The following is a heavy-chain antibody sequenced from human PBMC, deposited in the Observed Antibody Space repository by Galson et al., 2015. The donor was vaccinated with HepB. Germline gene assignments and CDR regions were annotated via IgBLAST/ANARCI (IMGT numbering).Heavy chain of an antibody. J-gene: IGHJ4*02. CDR2: IYAGGST. CDR3: ARDVYSSGWYNGFDL. D-gene: IGHD6-19*01. V-gene: IGHV3-53*01. Sequence: SLRLSCAASGFSLSNKYVSWVRQAPGKGLEWVSVIYAGGSTYYGDSVKGRFTISRDNSGNTLYLQMNSLTVEDTAVYYCARDVYSSGWYNGFDLWGQGTQVTVSS. CDR1: GFSLSNKY.